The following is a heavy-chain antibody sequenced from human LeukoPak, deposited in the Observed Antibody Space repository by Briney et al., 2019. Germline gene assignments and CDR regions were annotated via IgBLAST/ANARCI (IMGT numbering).Heavy chain of an antibody. CDR3: AKSPTVLTRRNMAFDI. CDR1: GYSFTSDW. J-gene: IGHJ3*02. CDR2: IYPGDSDT. Sequence: GESLKFSCKGSGYSFTSDWIGWVRQMPGKGLEWMGVIYPGDSDTRYSPSFQGQVTISADKSISTAYLQWSSLKASDTAMYYCAKSPTVLTRRNMAFDIWGQGTMVTVSS. D-gene: IGHD4-23*01. V-gene: IGHV5-51*01.